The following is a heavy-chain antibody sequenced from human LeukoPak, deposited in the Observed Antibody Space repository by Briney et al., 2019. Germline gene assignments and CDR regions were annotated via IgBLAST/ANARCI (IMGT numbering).Heavy chain of an antibody. CDR1: GYTLTELS. CDR3: ATVRYDSSGSWYYFDY. CDR2: FDPEDGET. D-gene: IGHD3-22*01. V-gene: IGHV1-24*01. Sequence: GASVKVSCKVSGYTLTELSMHWVRQAPGKGLEWMGGFDPEDGETIYAQKFQGRVTMTEDTSTDTAYMELSSLRSEDTAVYYCATVRYDSSGSWYYFDYWGQGTLVTVSS. J-gene: IGHJ4*02.